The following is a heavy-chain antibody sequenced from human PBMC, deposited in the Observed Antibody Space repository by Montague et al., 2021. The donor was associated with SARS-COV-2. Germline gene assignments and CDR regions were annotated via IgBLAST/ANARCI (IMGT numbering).Heavy chain of an antibody. J-gene: IGHJ6*02. Sequence: RLSWSASGFTFSSYAMHWVRQAPGKGLEWVAVISYDGSNKYYADSVKGRFTISRDNSKNTLYLQMNSLRAEDTAVYYCARGGYSSGWYPYYYYGMDVWGQGTTVTVSS. CDR2: ISYDGSNK. CDR3: ARGGYSSGWYPYYYYGMDV. D-gene: IGHD6-19*01. CDR1: GFTFSSYA. V-gene: IGHV3-30-3*01.